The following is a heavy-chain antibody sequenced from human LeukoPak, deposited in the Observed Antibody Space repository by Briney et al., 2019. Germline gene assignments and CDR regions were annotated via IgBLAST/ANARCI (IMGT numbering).Heavy chain of an antibody. Sequence: WDTLSLTCDVCGESFNDYYWTWVRQSPGKGREWMGEISDYSGNTNYNPSLNSRVSISLQKSKNQFSLELRSVTAADTAVYYCARGRIAKIVVVHSFHYGMDVWGQGTTVTVSS. CDR1: GESFNDYY. CDR2: ISDYSGNT. V-gene: IGHV4-34*01. J-gene: IGHJ6*02. CDR3: ARGRIAKIVVVHSFHYGMDV. D-gene: IGHD3-22*01.